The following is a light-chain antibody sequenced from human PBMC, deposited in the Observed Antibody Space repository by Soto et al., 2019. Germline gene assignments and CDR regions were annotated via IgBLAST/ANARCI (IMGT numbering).Light chain of an antibody. CDR2: DVS. J-gene: IGKJ1*01. V-gene: IGKV3-11*01. Sequence: EIVVTQSPATLSVSPGERATLSCRASQSVSSNLAWYQQKPGQAPRLLIYDVSNRATGIPDRFSGSGSGTDFTLTISSLEPEDFAVYFCQLHINWFSWSFGQGTKVDTK. CDR3: QLHINWFSWS. CDR1: QSVSSN.